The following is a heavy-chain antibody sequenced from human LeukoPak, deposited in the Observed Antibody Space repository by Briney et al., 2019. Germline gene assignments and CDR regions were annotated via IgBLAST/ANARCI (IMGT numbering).Heavy chain of an antibody. CDR1: GFTFSRYA. CDR3: ARDGSGWSFTPYYFDY. CDR2: IWYDGSNK. V-gene: IGHV3-33*01. Sequence: GGSLRLSWAAAGFTFSRYAMHWVSQAPGKGLEWVAVIWYDGSNKYYADSVKGRFTISRDNSKNTLYLQMNSLRAEDTAVYYCARDGSGWSFTPYYFDYWGQGTLVSVSS. D-gene: IGHD6-19*01. J-gene: IGHJ4*02.